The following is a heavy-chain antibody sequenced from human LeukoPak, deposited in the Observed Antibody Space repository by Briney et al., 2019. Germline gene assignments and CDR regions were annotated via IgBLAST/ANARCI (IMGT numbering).Heavy chain of an antibody. Sequence: SETLSLTCTVSGGSIASSSSYWGWVRQPPGKSLDWIGSIYYSGNTYYNSSLKSRVTISVDTSKNQFSLTLRSVTAADTAVYYCARRAMSRGVTQYYFDYWGQGTLVTVSS. J-gene: IGHJ4*02. CDR1: GGSIASSSSY. D-gene: IGHD3-10*01. CDR2: IYYSGNT. V-gene: IGHV4-39*01. CDR3: ARRAMSRGVTQYYFDY.